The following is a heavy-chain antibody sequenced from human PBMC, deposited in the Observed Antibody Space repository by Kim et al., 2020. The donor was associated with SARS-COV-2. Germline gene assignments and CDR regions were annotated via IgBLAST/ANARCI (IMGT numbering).Heavy chain of an antibody. J-gene: IGHJ4*02. Sequence: GGSLRLSCAASGFTFSSYWMSWVRQAPGKGLEWVANIKQDGSEKYYVDSVKGRFTISRDNAKNSLYLQMNSLRAEDTAVYYCARDPSSRYFDWLLSPFDHWGQGTLVTVSS. CDR3: ARDPSSRYFDWLLSPFDH. D-gene: IGHD3-9*01. CDR1: GFTFSSYW. CDR2: IKQDGSEK. V-gene: IGHV3-7*01.